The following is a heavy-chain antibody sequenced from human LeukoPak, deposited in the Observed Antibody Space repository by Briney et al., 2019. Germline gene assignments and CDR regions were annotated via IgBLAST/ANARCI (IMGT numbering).Heavy chain of an antibody. J-gene: IGHJ4*02. CDR3: CSSTIGY. CDR1: GFTFSSYG. Sequence: PGGSLRLSSAASGFTFSSYGMHWVRQAPGKGLEWVAVISYDGSNKYYADSVKGRFTISRDNSKNTLYLQMNSLRAEDTAVYYCCSSTIGYWGQGTLVTVSS. V-gene: IGHV3-30*03. D-gene: IGHD2-2*01. CDR2: ISYDGSNK.